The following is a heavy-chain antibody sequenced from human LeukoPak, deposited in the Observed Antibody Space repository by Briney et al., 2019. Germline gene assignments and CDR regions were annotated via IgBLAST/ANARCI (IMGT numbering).Heavy chain of an antibody. J-gene: IGHJ4*02. CDR1: GYTFTSYD. D-gene: IGHD1-26*01. V-gene: IGHV1-8*01. Sequence: GASVKVSCKASGYTFTSYDINWVRQATGQGLEWMGWMNPNSGVTGYAQKFQGRVSMTRDTSISTAYMELSSLRPEDTAVYFCARGPIYPKSGDYPNYYFDYWGQGTLVTVSS. CDR3: ARGPIYPKSGDYPNYYFDY. CDR2: MNPNSGVT.